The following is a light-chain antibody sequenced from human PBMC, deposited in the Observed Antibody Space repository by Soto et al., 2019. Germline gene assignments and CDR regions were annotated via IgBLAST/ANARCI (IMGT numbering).Light chain of an antibody. J-gene: IGKJ3*01. CDR2: LGS. CDR3: MQALQTEFT. Sequence: DIVMTQSPLSLPVTPGEPASISCRSSQSLLHSNGYNYLDWYLQKPGQSPQLLIYLGSNRASGVSDRFSGTGSGTDFTLKFSTVEAEDVGVYYCMQALQTEFTFGPGTKVDIK. CDR1: QSLLHSNGYNY. V-gene: IGKV2-28*01.